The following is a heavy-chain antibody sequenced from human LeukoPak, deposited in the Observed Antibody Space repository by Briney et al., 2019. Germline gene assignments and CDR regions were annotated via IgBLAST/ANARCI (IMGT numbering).Heavy chain of an antibody. CDR2: IKQDGSEK. CDR1: GFTFISYW. CDR3: AELGITMIGGV. Sequence: GGSLRLSCAASGFTFISYWMSWVRQAPGKGLEWVANIKQDGSEKYYVDSVKGRFTISRDNAKNSLYLQMNSLRAEDTAVYYCAELGITMIGGVWGKGTTVTISS. V-gene: IGHV3-7*01. D-gene: IGHD3-10*02. J-gene: IGHJ6*04.